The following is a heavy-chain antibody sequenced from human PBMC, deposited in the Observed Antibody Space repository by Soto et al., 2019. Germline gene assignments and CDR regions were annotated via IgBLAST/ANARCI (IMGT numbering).Heavy chain of an antibody. Sequence: PGESLKISCKGSGYRFPSSWIGWVRQMPGKGLEWMGIIYPGDSDTRYSPSFQGQVTISADKSISTAYLQWSSLKAWDTAMYYCARLQEGQWLVRPFDYWGQGTLVTAPQ. CDR3: ARLQEGQWLVRPFDY. CDR2: IYPGDSDT. CDR1: GYRFPSSW. J-gene: IGHJ4*02. V-gene: IGHV5-51*01. D-gene: IGHD6-19*01.